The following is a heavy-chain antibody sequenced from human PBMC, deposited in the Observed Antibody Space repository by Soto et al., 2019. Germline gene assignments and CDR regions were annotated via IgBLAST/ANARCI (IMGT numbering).Heavy chain of an antibody. CDR3: ARKPQVGYGSGVSCYYYYGMDV. CDR1: GGTFSSYT. V-gene: IGHV1-69*02. CDR2: IIPILGIA. Sequence: ASVKVSCKASGGTFSSYTISWVRQAPGQGLEWMGRIIPILGIANYAQKFQGRVTIPADKSTSTAYMELSSLRSEDTAVYYYARKPQVGYGSGVSCYYYYGMDVWGQGTTVTVSS. D-gene: IGHD2-15*01. J-gene: IGHJ6*02.